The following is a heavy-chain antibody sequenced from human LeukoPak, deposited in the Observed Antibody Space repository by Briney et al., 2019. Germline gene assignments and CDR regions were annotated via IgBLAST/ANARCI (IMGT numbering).Heavy chain of an antibody. V-gene: IGHV3-30*03. CDR2: ISYDGNKK. CDR3: ARQVGFCSDSTCYFDY. Sequence: QTGGSLRLSCAASGFIFSNYGMHWVRQAPGKGLEWVAFISYDGNKKYYGDSVKGRFTASRDNSKNILFLQMSSLRADDTTIYYCARQVGFCSDSTCYFDYWGQGALVTVSS. D-gene: IGHD3-22*01. J-gene: IGHJ4*02. CDR1: GFIFSNYG.